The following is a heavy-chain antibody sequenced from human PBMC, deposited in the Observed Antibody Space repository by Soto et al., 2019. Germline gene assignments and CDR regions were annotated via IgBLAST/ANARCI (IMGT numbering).Heavy chain of an antibody. J-gene: IGHJ6*02. CDR3: ARSAITLFGVVSIPPHYFSAMEV. V-gene: IGHV1-69*01. Sequence: QVQLVQSGAEVKKPGSSVKVSCKASGGTFNRYAISWVRQAPGQGLEWMGGIIPIFGIGNDAQRFQGRVTITADESTGTAYMELSSLRSEDTGVYYCARSAITLFGVVSIPPHYFSAMEVWCQGTTVTVYS. CDR2: IIPIFGIG. D-gene: IGHD3-3*01. CDR1: GGTFNRYA.